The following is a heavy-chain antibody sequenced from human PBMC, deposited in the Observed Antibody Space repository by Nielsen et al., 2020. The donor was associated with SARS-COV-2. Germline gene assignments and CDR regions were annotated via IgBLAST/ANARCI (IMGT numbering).Heavy chain of an antibody. V-gene: IGHV3-23*01. J-gene: IGHJ6*02. CDR2: ISGSGGST. Sequence: WIRQPPGKGLEWDSAISGSGGSTYYADSVKGRFTISRDNSKNTLYLQMNSLRAEDTAVYYCAKDGYYGSGSYNYYGMDVWGQGTMVTVSS. D-gene: IGHD3-10*01. CDR3: AKDGYYGSGSYNYYGMDV.